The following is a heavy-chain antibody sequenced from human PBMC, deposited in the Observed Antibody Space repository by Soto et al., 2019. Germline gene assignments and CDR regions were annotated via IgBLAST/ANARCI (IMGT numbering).Heavy chain of an antibody. CDR1: GGSFSGYY. D-gene: IGHD6-6*01. Sequence: SETLSLTCAVYGGSFSGYYWSWIRQPPGKGLEWIGEINHSGSTNYNPSLKSRVTISIDTSKNQFSLNLSSVTAADTAVFYCARGPRESSPLDPWGQGTLVTVSS. V-gene: IGHV4-34*01. J-gene: IGHJ5*02. CDR3: ARGPRESSPLDP. CDR2: INHSGST.